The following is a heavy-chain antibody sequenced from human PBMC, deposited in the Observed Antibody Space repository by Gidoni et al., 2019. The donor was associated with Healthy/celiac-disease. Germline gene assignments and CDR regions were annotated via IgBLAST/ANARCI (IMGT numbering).Heavy chain of an antibody. Sequence: QVPLQQWGAGLLKPSETLSLTCAVYGGSFSGYYWSWIRQPPGKGLEWIGEINHSGSTNYNPSLKSRVTISVDTSKNQFSLKLSSVTAADTAVYYCATYCSSTSCHDDYWGQGTLVTVSS. D-gene: IGHD2-2*01. CDR1: GGSFSGYY. CDR2: INHSGST. CDR3: ATYCSSTSCHDDY. V-gene: IGHV4-34*01. J-gene: IGHJ4*02.